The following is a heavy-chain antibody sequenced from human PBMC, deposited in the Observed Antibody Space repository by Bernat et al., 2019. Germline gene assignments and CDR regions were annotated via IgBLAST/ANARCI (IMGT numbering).Heavy chain of an antibody. J-gene: IGHJ5*02. D-gene: IGHD2-2*01. CDR3: AKGARYRLVVVPVHNWFDP. V-gene: IGHV3-23*01. Sequence: EVQLLESGGGLVQPGGSLRLSCAASGFTFSSYAMSWVRQAPGKGLEWVSAISGSGGSTYYADSVKGRFTISRDNSKNTLYLQMNSLRAEDTAVYYCAKGARYRLVVVPVHNWFDPWGQGTLVTVSS. CDR2: ISGSGGST. CDR1: GFTFSSYA.